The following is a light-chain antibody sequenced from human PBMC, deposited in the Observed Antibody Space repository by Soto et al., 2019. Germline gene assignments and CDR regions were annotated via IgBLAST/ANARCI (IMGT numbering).Light chain of an antibody. V-gene: IGKV3-20*01. Sequence: ENWVTPSPGNLSLFPGERANPSFQARQNGSSSYFAWYQPETGQAPRRLIYGASSRATGIPDRFSGSGSGTDFTLTISRLEPEDFAVYYCQQYGSSPLFTFGPGTKVDIK. CDR2: GAS. CDR1: QNGSSSY. CDR3: QQYGSSPLFT. J-gene: IGKJ3*01.